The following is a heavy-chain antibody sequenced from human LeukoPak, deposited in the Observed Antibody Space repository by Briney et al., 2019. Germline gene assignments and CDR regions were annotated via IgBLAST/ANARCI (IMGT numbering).Heavy chain of an antibody. J-gene: IGHJ4*02. D-gene: IGHD3-10*01. CDR1: GYTFTSYG. CDR3: ARDQSIGWFGELYDY. Sequence: ASVKVSCKASGYTFTSYGISWVRQAPGQGLEWMGWINTNTGNPTYAQGFTGRFVFSLDTSVSTAYLQISSLKAEDTAVYYCARDQSIGWFGELYDYWGQGTLVTVSS. V-gene: IGHV7-4-1*02. CDR2: INTNTGNP.